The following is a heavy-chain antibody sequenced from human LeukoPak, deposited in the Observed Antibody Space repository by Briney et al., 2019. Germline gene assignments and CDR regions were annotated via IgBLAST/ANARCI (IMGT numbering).Heavy chain of an antibody. CDR1: GCTFSSYA. CDR3: AGSVAGTFGFYFDY. D-gene: IGHD6-19*01. CDR2: ISGSGGST. V-gene: IGHV3-23*01. Sequence: PGGSLRLSCAASGCTFSSYAMSWVRQAPGKGLEWVSAISGSGGSTYNADSVKGRFTISRDHSKNTLYLQMNSLRAEDTAVYYCAGSVAGTFGFYFDYWGQGTLVTVSS. J-gene: IGHJ4*02.